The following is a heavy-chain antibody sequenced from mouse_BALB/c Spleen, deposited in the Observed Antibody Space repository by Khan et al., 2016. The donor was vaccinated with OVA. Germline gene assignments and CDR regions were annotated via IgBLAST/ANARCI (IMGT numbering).Heavy chain of an antibody. V-gene: IGHV3-2*02. D-gene: IGHD1-2*01. Sequence: EVQLQESGPGLVKPSQSLSLTCTVTGYSITSGYGWNWIRQFPGNKLEWMGYISYSGNTNYNPSLKSRISITRDTSKNQFCLQLNSVTTEDTATYYCARTARIKYWGQGTTRTVSS. J-gene: IGHJ2*01. CDR3: ARTARIKY. CDR2: ISYSGNT. CDR1: GYSITSGYG.